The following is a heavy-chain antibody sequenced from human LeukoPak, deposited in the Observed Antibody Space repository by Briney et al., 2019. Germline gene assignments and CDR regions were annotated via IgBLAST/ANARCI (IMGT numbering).Heavy chain of an antibody. CDR2: INSDESIT. CDR1: GFTFSSSW. Sequence: GGSLRLSCAASGFTFSSSWMYWVRQAPGKGLVWVSRINSDESITTYADSVKGRFTISRDNAKNTLYLQMNSLRAEDTAVYYCARGLVPGFLDYWGQGALVTVSS. CDR3: ARGLVPGFLDY. V-gene: IGHV3-74*01. D-gene: IGHD4-11*01. J-gene: IGHJ4*02.